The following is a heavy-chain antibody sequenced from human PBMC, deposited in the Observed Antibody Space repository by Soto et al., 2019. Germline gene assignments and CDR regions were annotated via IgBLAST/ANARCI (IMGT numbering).Heavy chain of an antibody. CDR2: ISVRGDVI. Sequence: QVQLVESGGGLGKPGGSLRLSCAASGFTFTDYYMSWIRQIPGKGLEWISYISVRGDVIHYIDSVKGRFTISRDNAKNSVFLQMDSLRVEDSAIYYCARERAPDIRFDSWGHGTLVTVSS. J-gene: IGHJ5*01. D-gene: IGHD5-12*01. V-gene: IGHV3-11*01. CDR1: GFTFTDYY. CDR3: ARERAPDIRFDS.